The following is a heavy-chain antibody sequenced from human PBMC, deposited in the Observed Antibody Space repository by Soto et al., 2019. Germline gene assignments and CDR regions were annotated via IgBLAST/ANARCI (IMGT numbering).Heavy chain of an antibody. CDR2: IWYDGSNK. CDR1: GFTFSSYG. D-gene: IGHD3-3*01. V-gene: IGHV3-33*01. J-gene: IGHJ6*02. CDR3: AREGRYDFWSGYRIYYYGMDV. Sequence: VQLVESGGGVVQPGRSLRLSCAASGFTFSSYGMHWVRQAPGKGLEWVAVIWYDGSNKYYADSVKGQFTISRDNSKNTLYLQMNSLRAEDTAVYYCAREGRYDFWSGYRIYYYGMDVWGQGTTVTVSS.